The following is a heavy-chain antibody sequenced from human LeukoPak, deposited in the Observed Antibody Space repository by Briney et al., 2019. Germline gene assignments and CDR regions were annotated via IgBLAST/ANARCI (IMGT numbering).Heavy chain of an antibody. Sequence: GGSLNLSCAASGFTFSSNWRHWVRQAPGKGLVWVSRINSDGSYTSYADTAKGRFTISRDNAKNTLYLQMNSLRVEDTALYYCARGDTSPFYWGQGTLVTVSS. J-gene: IGHJ4*02. CDR2: INSDGSYT. CDR3: ARGDTSPFY. D-gene: IGHD5-18*01. CDR1: GFTFSSNW. V-gene: IGHV3-74*01.